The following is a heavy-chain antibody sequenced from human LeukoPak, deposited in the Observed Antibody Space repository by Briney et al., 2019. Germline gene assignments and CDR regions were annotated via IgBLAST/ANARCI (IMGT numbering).Heavy chain of an antibody. J-gene: IGHJ4*02. CDR3: AKYKFGSDYFSN. V-gene: IGHV4-4*07. CDR2: IYTSGST. D-gene: IGHD2/OR15-2a*01. Sequence: SETLSLTCTVPGDSIRGYYWSWIRQPAGKGLEWIGRIYTSGSTKYNASFQGRVTMSLDTSKNQFSLRLSSVTAADTAIYYCAKYKFGSDYFSNWGQGTLVTVSS. CDR1: GDSIRGYY.